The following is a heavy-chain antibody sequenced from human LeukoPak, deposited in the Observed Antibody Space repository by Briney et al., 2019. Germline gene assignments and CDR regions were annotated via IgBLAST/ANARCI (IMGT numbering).Heavy chain of an antibody. V-gene: IGHV3-23*01. Sequence: PGGSLRLSCAASGFNFTSYAMSWVRQAPGKGLEWVSAISGSGGSTYYADSVKGRFTISRDNSKNTLYLQMNSLRAEDTAVYYCAKPRPSYSSSWYDHWGQGTLVTVSS. J-gene: IGHJ5*02. D-gene: IGHD6-13*01. CDR2: ISGSGGST. CDR3: AKPRPSYSSSWYDH. CDR1: GFNFTSYA.